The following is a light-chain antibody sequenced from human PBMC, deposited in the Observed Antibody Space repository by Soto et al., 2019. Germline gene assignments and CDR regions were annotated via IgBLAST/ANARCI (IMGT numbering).Light chain of an antibody. Sequence: DIQMTQSPSSLSASVGDRVTITCQASQDITNYLNWYQQKPGKAPKLLIYDASNLETGVPSRFSGSGSGTDFTFTISSPQPEDIATYYCQQYDNLMYTFGQGTMLEIK. V-gene: IGKV1-33*01. CDR2: DAS. CDR3: QQYDNLMYT. CDR1: QDITNY. J-gene: IGKJ2*01.